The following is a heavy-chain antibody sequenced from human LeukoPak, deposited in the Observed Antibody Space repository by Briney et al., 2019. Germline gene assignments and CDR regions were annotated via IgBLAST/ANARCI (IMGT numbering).Heavy chain of an antibody. J-gene: IGHJ6*03. V-gene: IGHV3-21*01. Sequence: GGSLSLSCAASGFPFSTYNMNWVRQAPGKGLEWVSSITSSRSYIYYADSVKGRFTISRDNAKNSLYLQMNSLRAEDTAVYYCARDPYSGRYGDYYYYYMDVWGKGTTVAISS. CDR1: GFPFSTYN. CDR3: ARDPYSGRYGDYYYYYMDV. CDR2: ITSSRSYI. D-gene: IGHD1-26*01.